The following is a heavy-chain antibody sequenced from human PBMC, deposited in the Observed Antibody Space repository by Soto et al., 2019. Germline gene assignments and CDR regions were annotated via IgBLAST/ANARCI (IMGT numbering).Heavy chain of an antibody. CDR2: IYDTGISGYTPST. V-gene: IGHV4-59*01. J-gene: IGHJ6*02. CDR1: GGSITSSY. Sequence: SETLSLTCTVSGGSITSSYWSWIRRPPGKGLEWIAYIYDTGISGYTPSTSYNPSLKSRATMSVDTSKSQFSLKLTSVTAADTAVYYCARGEDAFFYYGLDVWGQGITVTVSS. CDR3: ARGEDAFFYYGLDV.